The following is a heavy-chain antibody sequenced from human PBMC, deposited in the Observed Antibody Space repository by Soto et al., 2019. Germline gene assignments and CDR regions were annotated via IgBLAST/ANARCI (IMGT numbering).Heavy chain of an antibody. CDR2: IYDTGISGYTPST. V-gene: IGHV4-59*01. J-gene: IGHJ6*02. CDR1: GGSITSSY. Sequence: SETLSLTCTVSGGSITSSYWSWIRRPPGKGLEWIAYIYDTGISGYTPSTSYNPSLKSRATMSVDTSKSQFSLKLTSVTAADTAVYYCARGEDAFFYYGLDVWGQGITVTVSS. CDR3: ARGEDAFFYYGLDV.